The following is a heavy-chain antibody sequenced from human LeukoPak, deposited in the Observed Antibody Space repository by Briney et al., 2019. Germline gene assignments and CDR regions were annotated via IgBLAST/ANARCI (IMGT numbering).Heavy chain of an antibody. CDR1: GGSIANNNYY. D-gene: IGHD6-19*01. J-gene: IGHJ3*02. V-gene: IGHV4-39*01. CDR2: IYYSGST. CDR3: ARRPYSSGWYHAFDI. Sequence: SETLSLTCTVSGGSIANNNYYWGWIRRPPGKGLQWIGNIYYSGSTYYNPSLKSRVTISVDTSKNQFSLQLSSVTAADTAVFYCARRPYSSGWYHAFDIWGQGTMVTVSS.